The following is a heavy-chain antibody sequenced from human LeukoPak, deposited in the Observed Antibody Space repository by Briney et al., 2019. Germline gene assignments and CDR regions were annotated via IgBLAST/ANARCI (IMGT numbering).Heavy chain of an antibody. D-gene: IGHD2-15*01. V-gene: IGHV1-69*02. CDR2: IIPILGIA. CDR1: GGTFSSYT. CDR3: ARTCGGSCYSQEVNVDY. J-gene: IGHJ4*02. Sequence: SVKVSSKASGGTFSSYTISWVRQAPGQGLEWMGRIIPILGIANYAQKFQGRVTITADKSTSTAYMELSSLRSEDTAVYYCARTCGGSCYSQEVNVDYWGQGTLVTVSS.